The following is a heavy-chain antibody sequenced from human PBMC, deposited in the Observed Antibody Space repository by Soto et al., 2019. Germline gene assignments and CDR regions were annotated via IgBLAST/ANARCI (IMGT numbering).Heavy chain of an antibody. CDR2: LLRSGSTT. J-gene: IGHJ4*02. CDR3: AKDAVSGDGIWLLDS. Sequence: RASVKVSCAASGFTFTNYAMTWARQAPGKGLEWVSSLLRSGSTTYYADSVKGRFTISSDISANSLYLQMDSLRAEDTAVYYCAKDAVSGDGIWLLDSWGQGTVVTVSS. V-gene: IGHV3-23*01. CDR1: GFTFTNYA. D-gene: IGHD4-17*01.